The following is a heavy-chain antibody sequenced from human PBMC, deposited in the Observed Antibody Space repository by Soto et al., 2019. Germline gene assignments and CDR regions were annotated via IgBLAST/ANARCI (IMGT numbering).Heavy chain of an antibody. J-gene: IGHJ6*02. CDR2: ISGSGGST. D-gene: IGHD6-13*01. V-gene: IGHV3-23*01. CDR3: AKKQQLVRNYYYGMGV. CDR1: GFTFSSYG. Sequence: GGSLRLSCAASGFTFSSYGMSWVRQAPGTGLEWVSGISGSGGSTYYADSVKGRFTISRDNSKNTLFLQMNSLRDEDTAVYYCAKKQQLVRNYYYGMGVWGQGTTVTVSS.